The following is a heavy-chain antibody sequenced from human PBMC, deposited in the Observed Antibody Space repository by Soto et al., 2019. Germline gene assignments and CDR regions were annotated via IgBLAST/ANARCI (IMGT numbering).Heavy chain of an antibody. CDR1: GFTFSSYA. CDR2: ISGSGENT. D-gene: IGHD2-15*01. J-gene: IGHJ4*02. CDR3: AKEPTAVDPRDLFGGNPPADY. Sequence: EVQLLESGGALLQPGGSLRLSCAASGFTFSSYAMNWVRQTPGKGLQWVSAISGSGENTYYADSVKGRFTISRDNSKNILDPHMDGLTVEDTAMYYCAKEPTAVDPRDLFGGNPPADYWGQGTLVTASS. V-gene: IGHV3-23*01.